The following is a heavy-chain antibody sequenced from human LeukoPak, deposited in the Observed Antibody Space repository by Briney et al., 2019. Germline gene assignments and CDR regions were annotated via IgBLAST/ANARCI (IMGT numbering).Heavy chain of an antibody. D-gene: IGHD3-22*01. CDR3: ATGGYFLDY. CDR2: IKSKPDGGTT. J-gene: IGHJ4*02. Sequence: GGSLRLSCAASGFIFSKAWMNWVRQAPGKGLEWVGRIKSKPDGGTTDYAAPVKDRFTISRDDSKDTVFLQMNSLKTEDTAVYYCATGGYFLDYWGQGTLVTVSS. CDR1: GFIFSKAW. V-gene: IGHV3-15*01.